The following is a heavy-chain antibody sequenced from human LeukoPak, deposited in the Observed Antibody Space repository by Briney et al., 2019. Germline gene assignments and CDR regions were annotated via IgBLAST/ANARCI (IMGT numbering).Heavy chain of an antibody. CDR1: GFTFSSYG. D-gene: IGHD3-16*01. V-gene: IGHV3-30*18. CDR3: AKGVGLRGSYSDY. J-gene: IGHJ4*02. CDR2: TSYDGSNK. Sequence: GRSLRLSCAASGFTFSSYGMHWVRQAPGKGLEWVAVTSYDGSNKYYADSVKGRFTISRDNSKNTLYLQMNSLRAEDTAVYYCAKGVGLRGSYSDYWGQGTLVTVSS.